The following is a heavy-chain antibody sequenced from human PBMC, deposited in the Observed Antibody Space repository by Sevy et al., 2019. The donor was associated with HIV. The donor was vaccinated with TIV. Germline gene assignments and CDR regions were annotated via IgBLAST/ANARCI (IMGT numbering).Heavy chain of an antibody. CDR2: IRGTGGST. CDR1: GFTFSSYA. D-gene: IGHD3-22*01. J-gene: IGHJ4*02. Sequence: GGSLRLSCAASGFTFSSYAMTWVRQAPGKGLEWVSAIRGTGGSTYYADSVKGRFTISRDNSKNTLYLQMNSLRAEDTDVYYCAKDPSMRVSSGYYYFDYWGQGTLVTVSS. CDR3: AKDPSMRVSSGYYYFDY. V-gene: IGHV3-23*01.